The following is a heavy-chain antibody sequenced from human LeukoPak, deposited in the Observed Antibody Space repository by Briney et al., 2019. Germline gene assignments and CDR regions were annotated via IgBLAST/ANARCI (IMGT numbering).Heavy chain of an antibody. V-gene: IGHV4-39*07. J-gene: IGHJ6*04. CDR3: ARLNYYDSGGYYGSEMDV. CDR1: GGSISSSSYY. D-gene: IGHD3-22*01. CDR2: IYYSGST. Sequence: SETLSLTCTVSGGSISSSSYYWGWIRQPPGKGLEWIGSIYYSGSTYYNPSLKSRVTISVDTSKNQFSLKLSSVTAADTAVYYCARLNYYDSGGYYGSEMDVWGKGTTVTVSS.